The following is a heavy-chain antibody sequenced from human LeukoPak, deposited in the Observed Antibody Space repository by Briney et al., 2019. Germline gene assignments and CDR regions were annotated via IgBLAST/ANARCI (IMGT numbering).Heavy chain of an antibody. CDR3: ARDCSGGSCYSDAFDI. V-gene: IGHV3-7*01. Sequence: GGSLRLSCAAAGFTFSSYWVSWVRQAPGKGREWVANIKQDGSEKYYVDSVKGRFTISRDNAKNSLYLQMNSLRAEDTAVYYCARDCSGGSCYSDAFDIWGQGTMVTVSS. CDR2: IKQDGSEK. D-gene: IGHD2-15*01. J-gene: IGHJ3*02. CDR1: GFTFSSYW.